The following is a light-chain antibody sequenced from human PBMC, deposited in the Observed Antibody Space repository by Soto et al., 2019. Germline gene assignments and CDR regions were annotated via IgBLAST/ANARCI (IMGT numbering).Light chain of an antibody. CDR2: GAS. V-gene: IGKV3-20*01. CDR1: QSVSSSY. Sequence: EIVLTQSPGTLSLSPGERATLSCRASQSVSSSYLAWYQQKPGQAPRLLIYGASSRATGIPDRFSGSGSGTDCTLTISRLEPEDVAAYYCQQYGSSPPWTFGQGTKWEIK. CDR3: QQYGSSPPWT. J-gene: IGKJ1*01.